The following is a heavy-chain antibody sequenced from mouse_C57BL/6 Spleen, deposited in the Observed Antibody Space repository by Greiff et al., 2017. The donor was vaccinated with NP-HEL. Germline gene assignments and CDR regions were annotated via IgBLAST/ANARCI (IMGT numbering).Heavy chain of an antibody. Sequence: VQLQQPGAELVKPGASVKLSCKASGYTFTSYWMHWVKQRPGQGLEWIGMIHPNSGSTNYNEKFKSKATLTVDKSSSTAYMQLSSLTSEDSAVDYCARSFITTVVGGYWGQGTTLTVSS. CDR1: GYTFTSYW. CDR2: IHPNSGST. V-gene: IGHV1-64*01. J-gene: IGHJ2*01. CDR3: ARSFITTVVGGY. D-gene: IGHD1-1*01.